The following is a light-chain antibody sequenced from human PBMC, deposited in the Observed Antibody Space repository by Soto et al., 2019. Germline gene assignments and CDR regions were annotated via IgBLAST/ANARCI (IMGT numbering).Light chain of an antibody. V-gene: IGLV1-36*01. CDR2: YDD. CDR1: SSNVGNNA. CDR3: AVWDDSLNGVV. J-gene: IGLJ2*01. Sequence: QSVLTQPPSVSEAPRQRVTISCSGSSSNVGNNAVNWYQQLPGKAPKLLIYYDDLLPSGVSDRFSGSKSGTSASLAISGLQSEHEADYYCAVWDDSLNGVVFGGVTTLTVL.